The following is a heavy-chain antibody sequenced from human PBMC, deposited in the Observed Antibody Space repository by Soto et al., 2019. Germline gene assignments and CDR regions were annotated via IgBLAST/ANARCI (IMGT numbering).Heavy chain of an antibody. CDR3: AKARGSDTSYVFDY. V-gene: IGHV3-23*01. J-gene: IGHJ4*02. D-gene: IGHD2-2*02. CDR1: GLTFSSYA. Sequence: EVQLLESGGGLVQPGGSLRLSCAASGLTFSSYAMSWVRQAPGMGLEWVSGVSGSGYNTIYADSMKGRFTISRDNSKNTLYLQLSSLRAEDTAVYYCAKARGSDTSYVFDYWGQGILVTVSS. CDR2: VSGSGYNT.